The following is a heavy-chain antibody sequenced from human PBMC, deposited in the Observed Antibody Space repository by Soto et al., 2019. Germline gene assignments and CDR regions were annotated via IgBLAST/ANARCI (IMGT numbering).Heavy chain of an antibody. Sequence: WGSLRLSCAASGIIFCAYWISLVRQSPGQGLEWVASIKQDGSETYYLDSVKGLFTFSRDNAKNSLDLQMSSLRAEDTAVYYRARGPEGFHPLSNNSFDPRGQGTRVTVYS. CDR2: IKQDGSET. CDR3: ARGPEGFHPLSNNSFDP. J-gene: IGHJ5*02. CDR1: GIIFCAYW. V-gene: IGHV3-7*01. D-gene: IGHD3-10*01.